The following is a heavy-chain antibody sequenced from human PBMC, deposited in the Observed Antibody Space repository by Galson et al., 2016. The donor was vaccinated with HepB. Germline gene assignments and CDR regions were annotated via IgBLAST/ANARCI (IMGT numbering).Heavy chain of an antibody. D-gene: IGHD6-13*01. CDR3: AKEDFCSRTGCPGGY. Sequence: SLRLSCAASGFTFRMYSIHWIRQAPGKGLEWVAVIAGNGRGQYYAESVRGRFTISRDNSKHTVDLQMSSLRPDETAVYYCAKEDFCSRTGCPGGYWGQGNLVTVSS. V-gene: IGHV3-30*04. CDR2: IAGNGRGQ. J-gene: IGHJ4*02. CDR1: GFTFRMYS.